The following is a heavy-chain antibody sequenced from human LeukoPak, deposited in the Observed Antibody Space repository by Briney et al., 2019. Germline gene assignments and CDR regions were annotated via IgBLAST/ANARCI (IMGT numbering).Heavy chain of an antibody. CDR2: IYYRATET. CDR1: GYTFGDYA. J-gene: IGHJ4*02. CDR3: AREERGWFVGH. D-gene: IGHD3-10*01. V-gene: IGHV3-30*04. Sequence: GGSLRLSCAGSGYTFGDYAMHWVRQAPGKGLEWVALIYYRATETLYKDSVRGRFSTSRDDWKNTLFLQMNSLRPEDTAVYYCAREERGWFVGHWGQGTPVTVSS.